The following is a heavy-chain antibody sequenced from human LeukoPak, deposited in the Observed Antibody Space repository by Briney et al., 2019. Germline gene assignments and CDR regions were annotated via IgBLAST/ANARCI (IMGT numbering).Heavy chain of an antibody. CDR3: KSGGAAPGSFDN. CDR1: GFTFSDYW. D-gene: IGHD6-13*01. J-gene: IGHJ4*02. Sequence: GGSLSLSCAASGFTFSDYWMSWMRQAPGKGLEWVANIKYDGDEEYYVDSVKGRFTISRDNAKNSLYLQLNSLRVEDTAVYYCKSGGAAPGSFDNWGQGTLVTVSP. V-gene: IGHV3-7*01. CDR2: IKYDGDEE.